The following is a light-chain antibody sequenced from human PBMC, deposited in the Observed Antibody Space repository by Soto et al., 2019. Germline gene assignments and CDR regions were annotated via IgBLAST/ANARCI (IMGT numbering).Light chain of an antibody. CDR3: QQYGSFFIT. Sequence: EIVLTQSPGTLSLSPGERATLSCRASQSVSSSYLAWYQQKAGQAPRLLIYGASRRATGIPDRFSGSGSGTDFTLTISRLEPEDFAVYYCQQYGSFFITCGQGTLLEIK. CDR2: GAS. J-gene: IGKJ5*01. CDR1: QSVSSSY. V-gene: IGKV3-20*01.